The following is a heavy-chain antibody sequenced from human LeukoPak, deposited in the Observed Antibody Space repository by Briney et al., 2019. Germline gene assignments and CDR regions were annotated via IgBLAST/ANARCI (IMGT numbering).Heavy chain of an antibody. D-gene: IGHD5-12*01. CDR1: GGSISSYY. V-gene: IGHV4-59*01. J-gene: IGHJ4*02. CDR2: IYYSGST. CDR3: AREGPSSGYVGY. Sequence: SETLSLTRTVSGGSISSYYWSWIRQPPGKGLEWIGYIYYSGSTNYNPSLKSRVTISVDTSKNQFSLKLSSVTAADTAVYYCAREGPSSGYVGYWGQGTLVTVSS.